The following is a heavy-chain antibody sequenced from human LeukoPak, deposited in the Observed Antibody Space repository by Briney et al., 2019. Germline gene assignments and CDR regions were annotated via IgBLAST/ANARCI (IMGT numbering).Heavy chain of an antibody. CDR3: ARVAYGSGSYYDY. J-gene: IGHJ4*02. V-gene: IGHV1-2*02. CDR2: INPNSGGT. D-gene: IGHD3-10*01. CDR1: GYTFTGYY. Sequence: ASVKVSCKASGYTFTGYYMHWVRQAPGQGLEWMGWINPNSGGTNYAQKFQGRVTMTRDTSISTAYMELSRLRSDGTAVYYCARVAYGSGSYYDYWGQGTLVTVSS.